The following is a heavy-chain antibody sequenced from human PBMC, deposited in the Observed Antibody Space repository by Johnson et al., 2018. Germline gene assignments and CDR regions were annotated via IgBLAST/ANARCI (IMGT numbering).Heavy chain of an antibody. CDR1: GFTFNTYA. V-gene: IGHV3-23*04. CDR2: ISGSGNSP. CDR3: GTYSPGASPTFRYVGV. Sequence: VQLVQSGGALVRAGESLRLSCAASGFTFNTYAMTWVRLPLGRGLEWVSPISGSGNSPYYADSVKGRFTIPRDNSRNTLYIPRNSLRVDVTALIFLGTYSPGASPTFRYVGVWGRGTQVSVSA. J-gene: IGHJ2*01. D-gene: IGHD2-15*01.